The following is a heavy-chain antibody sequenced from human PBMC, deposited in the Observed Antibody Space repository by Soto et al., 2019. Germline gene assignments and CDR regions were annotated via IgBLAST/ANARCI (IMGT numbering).Heavy chain of an antibody. CDR3: AKGDRIVVVAATLIDY. Sequence: GGSLRLSCAASGFTFSSYAMSWVRQAPGKGLEWVSAISGSGGSTYYADSVKGRFTISRDNSKNTLYLQMNSLRAEDTAVYYCAKGDRIVVVAATLIDYWGQGTLVTVSS. V-gene: IGHV3-23*01. D-gene: IGHD2-15*01. CDR1: GFTFSSYA. CDR2: ISGSGGST. J-gene: IGHJ4*02.